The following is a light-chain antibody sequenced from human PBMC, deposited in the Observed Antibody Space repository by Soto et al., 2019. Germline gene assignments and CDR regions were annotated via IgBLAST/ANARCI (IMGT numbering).Light chain of an antibody. J-gene: IGKJ2*01. CDR1: QGISSH. CDR2: AAS. Sequence: DIQLTQSPSFLSASVGDRVTITCRARQGISSHLAWYQQIPGKGPKLLIYAASTLQGGVPSRFSGSGSGTEFTLAISSLQPDDFATYYCQQVNGYPHTFGQGTKLEI. V-gene: IGKV1-9*01. CDR3: QQVNGYPHT.